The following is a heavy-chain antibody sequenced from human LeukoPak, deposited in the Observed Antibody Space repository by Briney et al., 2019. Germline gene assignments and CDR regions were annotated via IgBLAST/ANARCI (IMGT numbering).Heavy chain of an antibody. Sequence: SETLSPTCAVSGYSISSGYYWGWIRQPPGKGLEWIGSIYHSGSTYYNPSLKSRVTISVDTSKNQFSLKLSSVTAADTAVYFCARHENIIMVPTAHAFDYWGQGALVTVSS. CDR2: IYHSGST. CDR3: ARHENIIMVPTAHAFDY. CDR1: GYSISSGYY. V-gene: IGHV4-38-2*01. D-gene: IGHD2/OR15-2a*01. J-gene: IGHJ4*02.